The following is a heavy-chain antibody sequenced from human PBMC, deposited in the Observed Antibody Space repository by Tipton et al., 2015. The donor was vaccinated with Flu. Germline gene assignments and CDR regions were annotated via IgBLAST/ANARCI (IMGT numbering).Heavy chain of an antibody. CDR1: GGSISSSSYY. CDR2: IYYSGST. Sequence: LRLSCTVSGGSISSSSYYWGWIRQPPGKGLEWIGSIYYSGSTYYNPSLKSRVTISVDTSKNQFSLKLSSVTAADTAVYYCASKVANWGVWEPLDYWGQGTLVTVSS. J-gene: IGHJ4*02. D-gene: IGHD7-27*01. CDR3: ASKVANWGVWEPLDY. V-gene: IGHV4-39*07.